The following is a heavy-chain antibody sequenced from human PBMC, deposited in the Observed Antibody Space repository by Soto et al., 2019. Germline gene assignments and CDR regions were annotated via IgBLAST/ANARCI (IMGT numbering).Heavy chain of an antibody. Sequence: GGSLRLSCAASGFTFSSYGMHWVRQAPGKGLEWVAVIWYDGSNKYYADSVKGRFTISRDNSKNTLYLQMNSLRAKDTAGYYCARVSKDFWSGYYRNYYYYYYMDVWGKGTTVTVSS. CDR1: GFTFSSYG. V-gene: IGHV3-33*01. J-gene: IGHJ6*03. CDR2: IWYDGSNK. CDR3: ARVSKDFWSGYYRNYYYYYYMDV. D-gene: IGHD3-3*01.